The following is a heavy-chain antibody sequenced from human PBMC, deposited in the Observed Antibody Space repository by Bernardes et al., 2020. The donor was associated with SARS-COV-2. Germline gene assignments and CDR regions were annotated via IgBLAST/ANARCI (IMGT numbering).Heavy chain of an antibody. Sequence: SATLSLTCTVSGGSIRSSYWSWIRQPPGQGLEWIGYIYNSGSTHYHPSLKSRVTISLDTSNNQFSLRLTSVIAADTAVYYCARGVQGVIITSPYYYGMDVWGQGTTVTGAS. V-gene: IGHV4-59*01. J-gene: IGHJ6*02. D-gene: IGHD3-10*01. CDR1: GGSIRSSY. CDR3: ARGVQGVIITSPYYYGMDV. CDR2: IYNSGST.